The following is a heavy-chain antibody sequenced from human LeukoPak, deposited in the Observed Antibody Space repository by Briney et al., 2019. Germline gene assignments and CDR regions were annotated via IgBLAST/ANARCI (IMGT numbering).Heavy chain of an antibody. CDR3: ARHWPCGGDCYQSDY. D-gene: IGHD2-21*02. CDR2: IYNNGVT. Sequence: SETLSLTCTVSGGSISRSSYYWGWIRQPPGKRLEWIGSIYNNGVTYCNPSLRSRVIISVDTSKNQFSLKVSSVTAADTAVYYCARHWPCGGDCYQSDYWGQGTLVTVSS. J-gene: IGHJ4*02. CDR1: GGSISRSSYY. V-gene: IGHV4-39*01.